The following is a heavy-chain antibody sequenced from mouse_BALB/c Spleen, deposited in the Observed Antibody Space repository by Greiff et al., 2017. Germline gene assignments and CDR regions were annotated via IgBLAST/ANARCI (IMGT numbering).Heavy chain of an antibody. V-gene: IGHV1S29*02. CDR1: GYTFTDYT. J-gene: IGHJ1*01. Sequence: VQLQQSGPELVKPGASVKISCKASGYTFTDYTMHWVKQSHGKSLEWIGYIYPYNGGTGYNQKFKSKATLTVDNSSSTAYMELRSLTSEDTAVYYCARNYRYWYCDVWGAGTTVTVSS. D-gene: IGHD1-1*02. CDR3: ARNYRYWYCDV. CDR2: IYPYNGGT.